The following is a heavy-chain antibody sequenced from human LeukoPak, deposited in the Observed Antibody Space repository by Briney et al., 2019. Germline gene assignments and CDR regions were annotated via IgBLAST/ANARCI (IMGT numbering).Heavy chain of an antibody. V-gene: IGHV1-69*05. CDR3: ARDSYYGSGSYYY. CDR1: GYTFTSYG. CDR2: IIPIFGTA. J-gene: IGHJ4*02. Sequence: SVKVSCKASGYTFTSYGLSWVRQAPGQGLEWMGRIIPIFGTANYAQKFQGRVTITTDESTSTAYMELSSLRSEDTAVYYCARDSYYGSGSYYYWGQGTLVTVSS. D-gene: IGHD3-10*01.